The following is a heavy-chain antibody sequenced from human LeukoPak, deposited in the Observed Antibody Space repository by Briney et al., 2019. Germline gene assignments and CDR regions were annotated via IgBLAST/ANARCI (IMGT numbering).Heavy chain of an antibody. Sequence: PSETLSLTCTVSGGSISSYYWSWIRQPPGEGLEWIGYIYYSGSTNYNPSLKSRVTISVDTSKNQFSLRLTSVTAADTAVYYCARRGTYYYDSSGYSDYWGQGTLVTVSS. CDR2: IYYSGST. J-gene: IGHJ4*02. CDR1: GGSISSYY. CDR3: ARRGTYYYDSSGYSDY. D-gene: IGHD3-22*01. V-gene: IGHV4-59*08.